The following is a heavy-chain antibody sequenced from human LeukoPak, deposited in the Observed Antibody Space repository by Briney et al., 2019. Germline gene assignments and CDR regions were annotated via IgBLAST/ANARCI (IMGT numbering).Heavy chain of an antibody. V-gene: IGHV1-18*03. J-gene: IGHJ5*02. CDR2: ISAYNGNT. CDR3: ARGRVASWFDP. Sequence: ASVKVSCKASGYTFTSYGISWVRQAPGQGLEWMGWISAYNGNTNYAQKLQGRVTITRDTSASTAYMELSSLRSEDMAVYYCARGRVASWFDPWGQGTLVTVSS. CDR1: GYTFTSYG. D-gene: IGHD5-12*01.